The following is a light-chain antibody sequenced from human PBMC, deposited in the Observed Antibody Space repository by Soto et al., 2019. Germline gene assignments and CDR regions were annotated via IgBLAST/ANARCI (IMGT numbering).Light chain of an antibody. J-gene: IGKJ2*01. CDR1: QDVSTY. CDR2: AAS. CDR3: QQYSSYPYT. Sequence: AIRMTQSPSSLSASTGDRVTITCRASQDVSTYLAWYQQKPGKAPKLLLSAASTFQSGVPSRFSGSRSATDFTLTISCLQYYDLATYYCQQYSSYPYTFGQGTKMEIK. V-gene: IGKV1-8*01.